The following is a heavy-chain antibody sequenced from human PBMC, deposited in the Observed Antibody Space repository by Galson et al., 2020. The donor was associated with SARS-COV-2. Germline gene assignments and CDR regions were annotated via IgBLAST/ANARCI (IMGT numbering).Heavy chain of an antibody. Sequence: SETLSLTCTVSGGSISSSSYYWGWIRQPPGKGLEWIRSIYYSGNTYYNPSLKSRVTISVDTSKNQFSLKLSSVTAADTAVYYCARLEFKPYYDFWSGYYTSSRIWDYWGQGTLVTVSS. CDR1: GGSISSSSYY. J-gene: IGHJ4*02. D-gene: IGHD3-3*01. V-gene: IGHV4-39*01. CDR2: IYYSGNT. CDR3: ARLEFKPYYDFWSGYYTSSRIWDY.